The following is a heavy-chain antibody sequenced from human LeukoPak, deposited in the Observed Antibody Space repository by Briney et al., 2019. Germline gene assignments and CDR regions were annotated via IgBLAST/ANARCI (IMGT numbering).Heavy chain of an antibody. CDR3: SSHPTYHYESSGYIDY. Sequence: GGSLRLSCAASGFSFRAYSMNWVRQAPGKGLEWNSYISSSSSTEYYADSVKGRCTISRDNAKNSLYLQMNSLRAEDTAVYYCSSHPTYHYESSGYIDYWGQGTLVTVSS. J-gene: IGHJ4*02. D-gene: IGHD3-22*01. V-gene: IGHV3-48*04. CDR1: GFSFRAYS. CDR2: ISSSSSTE.